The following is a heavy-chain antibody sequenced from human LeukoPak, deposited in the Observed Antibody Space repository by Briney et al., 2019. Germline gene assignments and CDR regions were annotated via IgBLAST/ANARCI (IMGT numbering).Heavy chain of an antibody. CDR1: GGSISSYY. V-gene: IGHV4-59*01. D-gene: IGHD6-13*01. J-gene: IGHJ5*02. CDR3: ARDPIAAAGNGFDP. CDR2: IYYSGST. Sequence: SETLSLTCTVSGGSISSYYWSWIRQPPGKGLEWIGYIYYSGSTNYDPSLKSRVTISVDTSKNQFSLKLSSVTAADTAVYYCARDPIAAAGNGFDPWGQGTLVTVSS.